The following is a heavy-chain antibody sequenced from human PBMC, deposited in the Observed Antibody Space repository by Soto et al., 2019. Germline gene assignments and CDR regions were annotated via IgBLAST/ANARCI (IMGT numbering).Heavy chain of an antibody. CDR2: IYPGDSDT. V-gene: IGHV5-51*01. CDR3: AREGGDYFNYYYYYGMDV. J-gene: IGHJ6*02. D-gene: IGHD4-17*01. CDR1: GYSFTSYW. Sequence: RGESLKISCKGSGYSFTSYWIGWVRQMPGKGLEWMGIIYPGDSDTRYSPFFQGQVTISADKSISTAYLQWSSLKASDTAMYYCAREGGDYFNYYYYYGMDVWGQGTTVTVSS.